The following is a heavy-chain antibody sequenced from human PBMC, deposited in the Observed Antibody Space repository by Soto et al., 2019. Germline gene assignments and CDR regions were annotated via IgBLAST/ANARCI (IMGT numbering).Heavy chain of an antibody. V-gene: IGHV5-51*01. J-gene: IGHJ4*02. D-gene: IGHD4-17*01. CDR1: GYXFTSYW. CDR3: ATVSTVTTSLFDY. Sequence: ESLKISCKGSGYXFTSYWIGWVRQMPGKGLEWMGIIYPGDSDTRYSPSFQGQVTISADKSISTAYLQWSSLKASDTAMYYCATVSTVTTSLFDYWGQGTLVTVS. CDR2: IYPGDSDT.